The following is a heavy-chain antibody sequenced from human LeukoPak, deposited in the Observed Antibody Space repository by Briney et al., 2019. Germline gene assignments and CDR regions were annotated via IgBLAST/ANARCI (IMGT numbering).Heavy chain of an antibody. J-gene: IGHJ3*02. D-gene: IGHD5-12*01. CDR3: ARVLRGGGYLPDDAFDI. Sequence: ASVKVSCKASGYTFTSYYMHWVRQAPGQGLERMGIINPSGGSTSYAQKFQGRITMTRDTSTSTVYMEMSSLRSEDTAVYYCARVLRGGGYLPDDAFDIWGQGTMVTVSS. CDR1: GYTFTSYY. V-gene: IGHV1-46*01. CDR2: INPSGGST.